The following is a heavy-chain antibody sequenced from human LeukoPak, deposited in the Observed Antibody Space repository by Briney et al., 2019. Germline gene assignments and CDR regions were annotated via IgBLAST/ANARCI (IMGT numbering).Heavy chain of an antibody. J-gene: IGHJ4*02. V-gene: IGHV3-9*01. D-gene: IGHD6-19*01. Sequence: GGSLRLSCAASGFTFDNYAMNWVRQAPGKGLEWLSIISWNSGYICYADSVKGRFTISRDNAKKSLYLQMNSLRAEDTAFYYCAKLWGTYSSGYFFDFWGQGTLVTVSS. CDR2: ISWNSGYI. CDR1: GFTFDNYA. CDR3: AKLWGTYSSGYFFDF.